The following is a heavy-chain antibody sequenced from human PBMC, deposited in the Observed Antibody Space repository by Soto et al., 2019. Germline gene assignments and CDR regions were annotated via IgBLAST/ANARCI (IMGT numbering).Heavy chain of an antibody. CDR1: GFTFSSYS. D-gene: IGHD2-15*01. CDR2: ISSSSSYI. CDR3: AGGYYQTYYYYGMDV. Sequence: EVQLVESGGGLVKPGGSLRLSCAASGFTFSSYSMNWVRQAPGKGLEWVSSISSSSSYIYYADSVKGRFTISRDNAKNSLYLQMSSLRAEDTAVYYCAGGYYQTYYYYGMDVWGQGTTVTVSS. V-gene: IGHV3-21*01. J-gene: IGHJ6*02.